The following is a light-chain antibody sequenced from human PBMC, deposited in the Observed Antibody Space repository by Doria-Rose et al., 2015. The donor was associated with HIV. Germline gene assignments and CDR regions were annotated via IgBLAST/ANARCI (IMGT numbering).Light chain of an antibody. J-gene: IGKJ1*01. CDR1: QSFSSTY. Sequence: EIVLTQSPGTLSLSPGERATLSCRASQSFSSTYLAWYQQKPGQAPRLLIYAGSTRATGIPDRFSASGSGTDFTLTINRLEPEDFALYYCHQYGTSWTFGQGTKVEI. V-gene: IGKV3-20*01. CDR2: AGS. CDR3: HQYGTSWT.